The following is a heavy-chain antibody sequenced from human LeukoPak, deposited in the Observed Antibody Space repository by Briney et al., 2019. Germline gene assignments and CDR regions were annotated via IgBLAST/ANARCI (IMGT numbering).Heavy chain of an antibody. V-gene: IGHV3-74*01. CDR1: GFTFSSYW. Sequence: GGSLRLSCAASGFTFSSYWMHWVRQTPGKGLVCVSRINSAGSSTDYADSVKGRFTISRDNAENTLYLQMNSLRAEDMAVYYCVRGSNDWIGMDVWGQGTTVTVSS. D-gene: IGHD3-9*01. CDR2: INSAGSST. J-gene: IGHJ6*02. CDR3: VRGSNDWIGMDV.